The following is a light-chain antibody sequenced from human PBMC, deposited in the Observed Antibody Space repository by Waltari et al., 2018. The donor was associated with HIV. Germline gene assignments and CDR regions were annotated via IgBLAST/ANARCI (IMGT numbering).Light chain of an antibody. J-gene: IGLJ2*01. CDR2: DDD. CDR1: SSNIGNRY. CDR3: GTWDTNLSVAL. Sequence: QSVLTQPPSVSAAPGQKVTISCSGRSSNIGNRYVSWYQQTPGTAPKLLIYDDDKRPSGIPDRFSGSKSGTSATLGITGLQTGDEADYYCGTWDTNLSVALFGGGTKLTVL. V-gene: IGLV1-51*01.